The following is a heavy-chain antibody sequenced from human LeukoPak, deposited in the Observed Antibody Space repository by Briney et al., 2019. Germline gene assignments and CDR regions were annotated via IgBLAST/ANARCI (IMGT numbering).Heavy chain of an antibody. CDR1: GFTFSSYA. V-gene: IGHV3-23*01. D-gene: IGHD4-17*01. CDR3: ANGERRYYGDYNRAFDI. CDR2: ISGSGGST. J-gene: IGHJ3*02. Sequence: GGSLRLSCAASGFTFSSYAMSWVRQAPGKGLEWVSAISGSGGSTYYADSVKGRFTISRDNSKNTLYLQMNSLRAEDTAVYYCANGERRYYGDYNRAFDIWGQGTMVTVSS.